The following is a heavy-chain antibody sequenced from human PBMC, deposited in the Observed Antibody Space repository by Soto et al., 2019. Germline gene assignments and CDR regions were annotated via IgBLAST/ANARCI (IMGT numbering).Heavy chain of an antibody. D-gene: IGHD6-19*01. CDR2: ISAYNGNT. CDR1: GYTFTSYC. CDR3: AREYSSGWYGEDYYYYGMDF. J-gene: IGHJ6*02. V-gene: IGHV1-18*01. Sequence: ASVKVSCKASGYTFTSYCISWVRQAPGQGLEWMGWISAYNGNTNYAQKLQGRVTMTTDTSTSTAYMELRSLRSDDTAVYYCAREYSSGWYGEDYYYYGMDFWGQGTTVTVSS.